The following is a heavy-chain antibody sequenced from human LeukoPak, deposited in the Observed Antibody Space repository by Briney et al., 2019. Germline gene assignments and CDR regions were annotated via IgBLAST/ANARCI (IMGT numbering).Heavy chain of an antibody. Sequence: SGTLSLTCAVSGSSITSGYYWGWIRQPPGKGLEWIGYIYYSGSTNYNPSLKSRVTISVDTSKNQFSLKLSSVTAADTAVYYCARDGLTIFGVVTLAYLSFDYWGQGTLVTVSS. CDR2: IYYSGST. J-gene: IGHJ4*02. D-gene: IGHD3-3*01. V-gene: IGHV4-61*01. CDR3: ARDGLTIFGVVTLAYLSFDY. CDR1: GSSITSGYY.